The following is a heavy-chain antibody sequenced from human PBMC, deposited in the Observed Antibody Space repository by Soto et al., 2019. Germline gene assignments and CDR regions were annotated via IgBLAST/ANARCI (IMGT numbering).Heavy chain of an antibody. Sequence: EVQLVESGGGLVQPGGSLRLACAASGLTFSRYTMGWVRQAPGKGLEWVSAIIASGSITYYADSVKGRFTISRDNSKDTLYLQMNSLRAEDTAVYYCAKDLRGPEAGTWYFDLWGRGTLVTVSS. CDR2: IIASGSIT. D-gene: IGHD6-13*01. CDR3: AKDLRGPEAGTWYFDL. CDR1: GLTFSRYT. J-gene: IGHJ2*01. V-gene: IGHV3-23*04.